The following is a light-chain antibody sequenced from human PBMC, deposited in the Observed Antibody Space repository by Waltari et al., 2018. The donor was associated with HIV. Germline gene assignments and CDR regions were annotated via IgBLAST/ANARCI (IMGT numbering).Light chain of an antibody. CDR1: SSDVGGYDS. Sequence: QSALTQPRSVSGSPGQSVTVSCTAASSDVGGYDSVSWSQQPPVKAPKLIIAGFPKRPSGVPGRFSGSRSGDTASLTISGLQADDEADYYCCSYAGSYSYVFGAGTRVIVL. V-gene: IGLV2-11*01. CDR3: CSYAGSYSYV. J-gene: IGLJ1*01. CDR2: GFP.